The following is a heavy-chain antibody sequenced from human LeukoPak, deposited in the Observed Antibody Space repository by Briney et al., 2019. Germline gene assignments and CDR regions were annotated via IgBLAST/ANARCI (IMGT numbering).Heavy chain of an antibody. CDR3: ARSPTGYCSSTSCYRYNWFDP. D-gene: IGHD2-2*02. Sequence: ASVKVSCKASGYTFTSYDINWVRQATGQGLEWMRWMNPNSGNTGYAQKFQGRVTITRNTSISTAYMELSSLRSEDTAVYYCARSPTGYCSSTSCYRYNWFDPWGQGTLVTVSS. CDR1: GYTFTSYD. V-gene: IGHV1-8*03. CDR2: MNPNSGNT. J-gene: IGHJ5*02.